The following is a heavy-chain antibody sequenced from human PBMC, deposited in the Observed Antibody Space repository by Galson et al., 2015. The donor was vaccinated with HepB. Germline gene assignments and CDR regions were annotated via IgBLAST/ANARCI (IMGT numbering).Heavy chain of an antibody. CDR2: TYYRSKWYN. V-gene: IGHV6-1*01. CDR3: ARDPAGSYCFDY. Sequence: CAISGDSVSSNSAAWYWIRQSPSRGLEWLGRTYYRSKWYNDYAVSVKSRITITPDTSKNQFSLQLNSVTPEDTAVDYCARDPAGSYCFDYWGQGTLVTVSS. CDR1: GDSVSSNSAA. J-gene: IGHJ4*02. D-gene: IGHD6-13*01.